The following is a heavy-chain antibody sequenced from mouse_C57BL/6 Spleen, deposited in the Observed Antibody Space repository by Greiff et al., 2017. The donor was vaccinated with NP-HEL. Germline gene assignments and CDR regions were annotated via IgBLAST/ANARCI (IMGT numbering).Heavy chain of an antibody. CDR1: GYNFTNYW. J-gene: IGHJ4*01. V-gene: IGHV1-63*01. Sequence: GKLQQSGAELVRPGTSVKMSCKASGYNFTNYWIGWAKQRPGHGLEWIGDIYPGGGYTNYNEKFKGKATLTADKSSSTAYMQFSSLTSEDSAIYYCARCRERAMDYWGQGTSVTVSS. CDR3: ARCRERAMDY. CDR2: IYPGGGYT.